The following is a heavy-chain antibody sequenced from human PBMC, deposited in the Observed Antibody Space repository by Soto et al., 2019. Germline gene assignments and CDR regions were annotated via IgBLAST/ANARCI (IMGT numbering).Heavy chain of an antibody. J-gene: IGHJ4*02. Sequence: GGSLRLSCAASGFTFSSYWMSWVRQAPGKGLEWVANIKQDGSEKYYVDSVKGRFTISRDNAKNSLYLQMNSLRAEDTAVYYCARDRYYDSSGSQPAYWGQGTLVTVSS. D-gene: IGHD3-22*01. CDR2: IKQDGSEK. CDR1: GFTFSSYW. CDR3: ARDRYYDSSGSQPAY. V-gene: IGHV3-7*03.